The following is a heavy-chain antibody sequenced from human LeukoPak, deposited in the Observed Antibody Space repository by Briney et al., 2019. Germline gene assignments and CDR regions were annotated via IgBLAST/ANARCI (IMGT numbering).Heavy chain of an antibody. V-gene: IGHV3-11*04. CDR3: ARVWFAKAFHY. Sequence: GGSLRLSCAASGFTFSDHYMSWIRQAPGKGLEWVSYISSSGSTIYYADSVKGRFTISRDNAKNSLYLQMNSLRAEDTAVYYCARVWFAKAFHYWPQGTLVSVSS. CDR1: GFTFSDHY. D-gene: IGHD3-10*01. CDR2: ISSSGSTI. J-gene: IGHJ4*02.